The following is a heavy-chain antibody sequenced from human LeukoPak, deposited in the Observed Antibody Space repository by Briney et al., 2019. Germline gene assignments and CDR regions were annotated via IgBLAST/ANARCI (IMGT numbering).Heavy chain of an antibody. Sequence: SQTLSLTCTVSGXSISSYYGSWIPQPPGKGLEWIGYIYYSGSTNYNPSLKSRVTISVDTSKNQFSLKLSSVTAADTVVYYCATSPTVAYVQFDYWGQGTVVTVSS. D-gene: IGHD1-1*01. J-gene: IGHJ4*02. CDR3: ATSPTVAYVQFDY. V-gene: IGHV4-59*01. CDR1: GXSISSYY. CDR2: IYYSGST.